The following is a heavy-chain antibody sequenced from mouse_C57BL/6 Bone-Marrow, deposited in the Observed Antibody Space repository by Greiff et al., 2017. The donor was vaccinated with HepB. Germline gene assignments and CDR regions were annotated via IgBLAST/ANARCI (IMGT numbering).Heavy chain of an antibody. CDR1: GFTFSSYA. J-gene: IGHJ2*01. Sequence: EVMLVESGGGLVKPGGSLKLSCAASGFTFSSYAMSWVRQTPEKRLEWVATISDGGSYTYYPANVKGRFTISRYNAKNNLYLQMSHLKSEDTAIYYCARDRDYYGSSPSYYFDYWGQGTTLTVSS. CDR3: ARDRDYYGSSPSYYFDY. V-gene: IGHV5-4*01. D-gene: IGHD1-1*01. CDR2: ISDGGSYT.